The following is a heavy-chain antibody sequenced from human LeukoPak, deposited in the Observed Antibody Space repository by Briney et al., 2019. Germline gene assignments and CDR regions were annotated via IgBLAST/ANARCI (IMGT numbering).Heavy chain of an antibody. D-gene: IGHD6-13*01. CDR3: ARLFGYSSSRGNFQH. Sequence: ASVKVSCKASGYTFTGYYMHWVRQAPGQGLEWMGWINPNSGGTNYAQKFQGRVTMTRDTSISTAYMELSRLRSDDTAVYYCARLFGYSSSRGNFQHWGQGTLVTVSS. CDR2: INPNSGGT. CDR1: GYTFTGYY. J-gene: IGHJ1*01. V-gene: IGHV1-2*02.